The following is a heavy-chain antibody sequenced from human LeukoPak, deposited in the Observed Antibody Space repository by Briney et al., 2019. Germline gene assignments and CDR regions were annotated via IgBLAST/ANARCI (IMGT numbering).Heavy chain of an antibody. D-gene: IGHD6-19*01. CDR1: GYTFTSYY. V-gene: IGHV1-2*02. Sequence: ASVKVSCKASGYTFTSYYMHWVRQAPGQGLEWMGWINPNSGGTNYAQKFQGRVTMTRDTSISTAYMELSRLRSDDTAVYYCARVGYSSGWCGLDYWGQGTLVTVSS. CDR3: ARVGYSSGWCGLDY. CDR2: INPNSGGT. J-gene: IGHJ4*02.